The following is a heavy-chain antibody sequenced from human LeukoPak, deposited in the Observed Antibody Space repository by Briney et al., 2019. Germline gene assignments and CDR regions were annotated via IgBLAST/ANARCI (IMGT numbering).Heavy chain of an antibody. V-gene: IGHV3-23*01. J-gene: IGHJ4*02. D-gene: IGHD3-22*01. CDR3: GIRDTSDYYVF. CDR2: TGSNGVT. Sequence: GGSLRLSCTGSGFTFRTYAFSWVRQAPGEGLEWVSATGSNGVTYYADSVKGGFTISRDNSKNALYLQKTGLRADDTAVYYCGIRDTSDYYVFWGQGTLVTVSS. CDR1: GFTFRTYA.